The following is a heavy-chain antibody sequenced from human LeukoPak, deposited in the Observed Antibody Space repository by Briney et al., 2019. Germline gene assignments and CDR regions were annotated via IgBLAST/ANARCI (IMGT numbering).Heavy chain of an antibody. CDR3: ARGLGYYFYQSRGMDV. CDR2: INHSGST. J-gene: IGHJ6*02. CDR1: GGSFSGYY. D-gene: IGHD3-22*01. V-gene: IGHV4-34*01. Sequence: SETLSLTCAVYGGSFSGYYWSRIRQPPGKGLEWIGEINHSGSTNYNPSLKSRVTISVDTSKNQFSLKLRSVTAADTAVYYCARGLGYYFYQSRGMDVWGQGTTVTVSS.